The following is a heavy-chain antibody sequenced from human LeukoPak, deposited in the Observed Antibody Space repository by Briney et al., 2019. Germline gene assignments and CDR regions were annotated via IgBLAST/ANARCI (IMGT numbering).Heavy chain of an antibody. CDR2: IIPILGIA. J-gene: IGHJ4*02. Sequence: ASVKVSCKASGRTFSSYAISWVRQAPGQGLEWMGRIIPILGIANYAQKFQGRVTITADKSTSTAYMELSSLRSEDTAVYYCARDSVYCSGGSCYSVGESFDYWGQGTLVTVSS. CDR3: ARDSVYCSGGSCYSVGESFDY. D-gene: IGHD2-15*01. V-gene: IGHV1-69*04. CDR1: GRTFSSYA.